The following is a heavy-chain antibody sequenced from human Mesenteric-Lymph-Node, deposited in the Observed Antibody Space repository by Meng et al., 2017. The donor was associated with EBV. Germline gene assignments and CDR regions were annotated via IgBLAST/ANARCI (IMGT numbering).Heavy chain of an antibody. Sequence: QVQLQQSGAGLFKPSGALSLTCAVDGGSFGGFFWNWIRQPPGKGLEWIGEINHSGSTNYNPSLKSRVTISVDTSRNQFSLKLPSGTAADTAVYYCARAGSSGWSDLDYWGQGTLVTVSS. CDR1: GGSFGGFF. J-gene: IGHJ4*02. CDR3: ARAGSSGWSDLDY. V-gene: IGHV4-34*01. CDR2: INHSGST. D-gene: IGHD6-19*01.